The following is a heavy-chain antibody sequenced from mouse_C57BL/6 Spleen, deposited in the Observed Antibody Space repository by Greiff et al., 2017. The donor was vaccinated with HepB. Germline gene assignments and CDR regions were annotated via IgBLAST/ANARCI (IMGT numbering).Heavy chain of an antibody. Sequence: EVQLVESGGGLVKPGGSLKLSCAASGFTFSSYAMSWVRQTPEKRLEWVATISDGGSYTYYPDNVKGRFTISRDNAKNNLYLQMSHLKSEDTAMYYCARDHPGDWYFDVWGTGTTVTVSS. CDR1: GFTFSSYA. V-gene: IGHV5-4*01. J-gene: IGHJ1*03. CDR3: ARDHPGDWYFDV. CDR2: ISDGGSYT.